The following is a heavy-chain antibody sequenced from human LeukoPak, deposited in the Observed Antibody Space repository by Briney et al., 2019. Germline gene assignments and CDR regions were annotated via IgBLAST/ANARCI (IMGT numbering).Heavy chain of an antibody. V-gene: IGHV4-61*02. CDR3: ARDRAAAVWDYYYYYMDV. J-gene: IGHJ6*03. D-gene: IGHD6-13*01. CDR1: GGSLSSGSYY. Sequence: SETLSLTCTVSGGSLSSGSYYWSWIRQPAGKGLEWIGRIYTSGSTNYNPSLKSRVTISVDTSKNQFSLKLSSVTAADTAVYYCARDRAAAVWDYYYYYMDVWGKGTTVTVSS. CDR2: IYTSGST.